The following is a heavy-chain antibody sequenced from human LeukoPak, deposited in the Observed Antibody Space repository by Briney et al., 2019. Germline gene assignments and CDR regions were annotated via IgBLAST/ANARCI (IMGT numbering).Heavy chain of an antibody. CDR1: GGSYSGYY. V-gene: IGHV4-34*01. J-gene: IGHJ5*02. D-gene: IGHD2-15*01. CDR2: INHSGST. Sequence: SETLSLTCAVYGGSYSGYYWSWIRQPPGKGLEWIGEINHSGSTNYNPSLKSRVTISVDTSKNQFSLKLSSVTAADTAVYYCAREGIVVVVAATPGYWFDPWGQGTLVTVFS. CDR3: AREGIVVVVAATPGYWFDP.